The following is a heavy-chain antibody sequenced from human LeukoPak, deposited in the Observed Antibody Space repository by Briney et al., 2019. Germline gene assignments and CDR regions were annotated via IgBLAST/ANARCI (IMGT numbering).Heavy chain of an antibody. Sequence: SETLSLTCTVSGVSVISGTYYWGWIRQPPGRGLEWIGNIYYSGSTNYNPSLKSRVTISIDTSKNQFSLKLNSVSAADTAVYYCVRHISSGGTYAHFDYWGQGTLVTVSS. CDR1: GVSVISGTYY. D-gene: IGHD1-26*01. CDR3: VRHISSGGTYAHFDY. J-gene: IGHJ4*02. CDR2: IYYSGST. V-gene: IGHV4-61*01.